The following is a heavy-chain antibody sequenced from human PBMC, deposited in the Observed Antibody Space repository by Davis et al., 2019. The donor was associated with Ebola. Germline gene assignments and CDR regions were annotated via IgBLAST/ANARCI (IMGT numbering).Heavy chain of an antibody. CDR2: INHSGST. J-gene: IGHJ4*02. D-gene: IGHD3-22*01. Sequence: SETLSLTCAVYGGSFSGYYWSWIRQPPGKGLEWIGEINHSGSTNYNPSLKSRVTISVDTSKNQFSLKLSSVTAADTAVYYCARGPRDYYDSSGLDYWGQGTLVTVSS. CDR1: GGSFSGYY. V-gene: IGHV4-34*01. CDR3: ARGPRDYYDSSGLDY.